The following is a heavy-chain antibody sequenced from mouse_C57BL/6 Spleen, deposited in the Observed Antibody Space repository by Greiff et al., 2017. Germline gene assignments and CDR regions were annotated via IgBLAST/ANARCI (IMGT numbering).Heavy chain of an antibody. J-gene: IGHJ4*01. Sequence: EVQGVESGGGLVKPGGSLKLSCAASGFTFSSYTMSWVRQTPEKRLEWVATISGGGGNTYYPDSVKCRFTISRDNAKNTLYLQMSSLRSEDTALYYCARQGGYYYGSSGAMDYWGQGTSVTVSS. CDR2: ISGGGGNT. CDR1: GFTFSSYT. CDR3: ARQGGYYYGSSGAMDY. V-gene: IGHV5-9*01. D-gene: IGHD1-1*01.